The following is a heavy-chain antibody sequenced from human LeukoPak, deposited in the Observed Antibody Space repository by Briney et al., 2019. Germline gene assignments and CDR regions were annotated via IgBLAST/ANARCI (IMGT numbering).Heavy chain of an antibody. CDR2: ISTSSSYI. CDR1: GFTFSSYS. D-gene: IGHD3-3*01. CDR3: ARAYCSSTSCPHYYDFWSGYYDQYYYYYMDV. J-gene: IGHJ6*03. V-gene: IGHV3-21*01. Sequence: RAGGSLRLSCAASGFTFSSYSMNWVRQAPGKGLEWVSSISTSSSYIYYADSVKGRFTISRDNAKNSLFLQMNSLRAEDTAVYYCARAYCSSTSCPHYYDFWSGYYDQYYYYYMDVWGKGTTVTVSS.